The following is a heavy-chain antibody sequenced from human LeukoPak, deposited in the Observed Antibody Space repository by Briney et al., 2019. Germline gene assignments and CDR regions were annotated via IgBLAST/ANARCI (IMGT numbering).Heavy chain of an antibody. Sequence: GGALRLSCAACGFCFSSCVMSGVRQAPRRGVEGVSSISGSGDNTYYAESVKGRFTISRDNSKNPLFLQMNSLSAADTAVFFCARRSGGTTGWFFDFWGQEILVTVSS. D-gene: IGHD1-1*01. CDR1: GFCFSSCV. CDR2: ISGSGDNT. J-gene: IGHJ4*02. V-gene: IGHV3-23*01. CDR3: ARRSGGTTGWFFDF.